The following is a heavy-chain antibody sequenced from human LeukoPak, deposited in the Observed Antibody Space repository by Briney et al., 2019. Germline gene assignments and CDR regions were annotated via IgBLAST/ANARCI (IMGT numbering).Heavy chain of an antibody. Sequence: SETLSLTCTVSRGSVSSGDYYWNWIRQPPGKGLEXIGYISYSGSTNYNPSLKSRVTISVDTSKNQFSLKLSSVTAADTAVYYCARVGTYYYYGMDVWGQGTTVTVSS. J-gene: IGHJ6*02. CDR3: ARVGTYYYYGMDV. CDR2: ISYSGST. D-gene: IGHD3-10*01. CDR1: RGSVSSGDYY. V-gene: IGHV4-61*08.